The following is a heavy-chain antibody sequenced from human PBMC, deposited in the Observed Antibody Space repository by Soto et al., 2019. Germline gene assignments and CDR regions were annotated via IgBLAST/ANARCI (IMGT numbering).Heavy chain of an antibody. CDR1: GYSFTSYG. Sequence: ASVKVSCKASGYSFTSYGINWVRQAPGQGLEWMGWISTYDGTTKYAQKVQGRVTMTTDTSTSTAYMELRSLRSDDTAVYYCARDQVFEDSRGNQAGYWGQGTLVTVSS. V-gene: IGHV1-18*01. CDR3: ARDQVFEDSRGNQAGY. CDR2: ISTYDGTT. D-gene: IGHD3-22*01. J-gene: IGHJ4*02.